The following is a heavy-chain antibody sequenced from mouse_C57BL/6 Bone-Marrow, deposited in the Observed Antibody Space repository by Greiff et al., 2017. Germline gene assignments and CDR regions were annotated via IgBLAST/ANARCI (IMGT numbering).Heavy chain of an antibody. Sequence: EVQLVESGGGLVKPGGSLKLSCAASGFTFSSYAMSWVRQTPEKRLEWVATISDGGSYTYYPDNVKGRFTISRDNTKNNLYLQMSHLKSEDTAMYYCARDLYDGYPWFAYWGQGTLVTVSA. V-gene: IGHV5-4*01. CDR3: ARDLYDGYPWFAY. D-gene: IGHD2-3*01. CDR1: GFTFSSYA. J-gene: IGHJ3*01. CDR2: ISDGGSYT.